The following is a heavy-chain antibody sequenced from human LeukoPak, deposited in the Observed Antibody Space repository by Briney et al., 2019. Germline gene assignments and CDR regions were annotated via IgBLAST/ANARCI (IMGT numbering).Heavy chain of an antibody. D-gene: IGHD2-15*01. CDR1: VFSFSTYA. J-gene: IGHJ4*02. V-gene: IGHV3-21*06. CDR2: MSSGSRYI. Sequence: PGGSLRLSCTASVFSFSTYAMTWVRQAPGKGLEWISSMSSGSRYIYYADSVRGRFTISRDNTKNSLYLLMNNLRAEDTAIYYCARDRPTGASRVFVVQWGQGTPVTVSS. CDR3: ARDRPTGASRVFVVQ.